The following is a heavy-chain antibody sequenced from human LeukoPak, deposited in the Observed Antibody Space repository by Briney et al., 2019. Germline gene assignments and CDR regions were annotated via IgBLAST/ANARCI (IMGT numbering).Heavy chain of an antibody. CDR1: GGSISSSSYY. CDR3: ARDGIDMITFGGVIYFDY. J-gene: IGHJ4*02. Sequence: SETLSLTCTVSGGSISSSSYYRGWIRQPPGKGLEWIGSIYYSGSTYYNPSLKSRVTISVDTSKNQFSLKLSSVTAADTAVYYCARDGIDMITFGGVIYFDYWGQGTLVTVSS. V-gene: IGHV4-39*02. CDR2: IYYSGST. D-gene: IGHD3-16*01.